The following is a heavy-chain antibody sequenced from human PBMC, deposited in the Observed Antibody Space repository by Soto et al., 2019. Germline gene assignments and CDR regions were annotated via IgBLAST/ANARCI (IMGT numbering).Heavy chain of an antibody. D-gene: IGHD3-22*01. J-gene: IGHJ4*02. V-gene: IGHV1-69*01. CDR3: AWWYYYDSSGYYAFDY. Sequence: QVQLVQSGAEVKKPGSSVKVSCKASGGTFSSYAISWVRQAPGQGLEWMGGIIPIFGTANYAQKFQGRVTITADESKSSAYMELSSMRSEDTAVYYCAWWYYYDSSGYYAFDYWGQGTLVTVSS. CDR2: IIPIFGTA. CDR1: GGTFSSYA.